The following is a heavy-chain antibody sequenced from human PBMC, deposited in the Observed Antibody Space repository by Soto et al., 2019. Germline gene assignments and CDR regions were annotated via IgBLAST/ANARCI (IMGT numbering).Heavy chain of an antibody. CDR1: GYTFTSYG. D-gene: IGHD2-2*01. Sequence: QVQLVQSGAEVKKPGASVKVSSKASGYTFTSYGISWVRQAPGQGLEWMGWISAYNGNTNYAQKLQGRVTMTTDTSTSTAYMELRSLRSDDTAVYYCARDSVYCISTSCYHNWFDPWGQGTLVTVSS. V-gene: IGHV1-18*01. CDR3: ARDSVYCISTSCYHNWFDP. J-gene: IGHJ5*02. CDR2: ISAYNGNT.